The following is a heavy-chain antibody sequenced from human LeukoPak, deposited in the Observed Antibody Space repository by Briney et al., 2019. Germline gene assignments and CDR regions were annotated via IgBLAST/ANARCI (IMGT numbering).Heavy chain of an antibody. CDR2: ISNVGTT. CDR3: AKQAEHFGDSKTDY. J-gene: IGHJ4*02. Sequence: GGSLRLSCAASGFTFTTYAMSWVRQAPGKGLEWVSSISNVGTTYYADSVKGRYTIPRDNSKNTLYLQMDSLRAEDTAIYYCAKQAEHFGDSKTDYWGQGTLVTVSS. V-gene: IGHV3-23*01. CDR1: GFTFTTYA. D-gene: IGHD2-21*02.